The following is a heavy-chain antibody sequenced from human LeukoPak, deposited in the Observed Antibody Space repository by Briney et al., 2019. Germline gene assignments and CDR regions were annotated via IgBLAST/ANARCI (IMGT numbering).Heavy chain of an antibody. D-gene: IGHD1-1*01. CDR3: ARWNYWYFDL. CDR1: GFTFSSYS. V-gene: IGHV3-48*01. J-gene: IGHJ2*01. Sequence: GGSLRLSCAASGFTFSSYSMNWVRQAPGKGLEWVSYISSSSSTIYYADPVKGRFTISRDNAKNSLYLQMNSLRAEDTAVYYCARWNYWYFDLWGRGTLVTVSS. CDR2: ISSSSSTI.